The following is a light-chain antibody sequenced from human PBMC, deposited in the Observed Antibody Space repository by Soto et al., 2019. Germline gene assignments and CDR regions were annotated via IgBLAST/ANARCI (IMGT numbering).Light chain of an antibody. V-gene: IGKV3-20*01. CDR2: GAS. Sequence: EIVLTQSPGTLSLSPGERATLSCRASQSVGTTYLAWYQQKPGEAQRLLIYGASSRATGIPDRFSGSGSGTDFTLTISRLEPEDFAVYYCQQYGSSPQTLGQGSKVDI. CDR3: QQYGSSPQT. J-gene: IGKJ1*01. CDR1: QSVGTTY.